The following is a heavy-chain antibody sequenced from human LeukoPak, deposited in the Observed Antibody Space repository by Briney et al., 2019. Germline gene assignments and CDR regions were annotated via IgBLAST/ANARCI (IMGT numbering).Heavy chain of an antibody. CDR3: ARGPDSSGYYFFDY. J-gene: IGHJ4*02. D-gene: IGHD3-22*01. V-gene: IGHV4-61*05. CDR1: GGSISSSSYY. Sequence: PSETLSLTCTVSGGSISSSSYYWGWIRQPPGKGPEWIGYIYYSGSTNYNPSLKSRVTISVDTSKNQFSLKLSSVTAADTAVYYCARGPDSSGYYFFDYWGQGTLVTVSS. CDR2: IYYSGST.